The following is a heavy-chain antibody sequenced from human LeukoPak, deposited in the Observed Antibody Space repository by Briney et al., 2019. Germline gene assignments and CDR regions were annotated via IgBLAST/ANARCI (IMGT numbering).Heavy chain of an antibody. D-gene: IGHD2-15*01. Sequence: GGSLRPSCAASDFTVRTNYMSWVRQAPGRGLEWVSIMYNDGTTYYADSVKGRFTISTDASQNILYLQMNSLRAEDTAVYYCARGGFCSGGTCYHWAFDYWGQGTLVTVSS. CDR2: MYNDGTT. J-gene: IGHJ4*02. CDR1: DFTVRTNY. CDR3: ARGGFCSGGTCYHWAFDY. V-gene: IGHV3-53*01.